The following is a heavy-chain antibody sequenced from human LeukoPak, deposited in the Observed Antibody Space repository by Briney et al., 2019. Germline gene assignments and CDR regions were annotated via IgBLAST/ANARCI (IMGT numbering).Heavy chain of an antibody. CDR1: GYTFTSYR. CDR3: ARITHRDGDHLDY. J-gene: IGHJ4*02. CDR2: ISAYNGNT. D-gene: IGHD4-17*01. Sequence: ASVKVSCKASGYTFTSYRTSWVRQAPGQGLEWMGWISAYNGNTNYVQNFQGRVTMTTDTSTSTAYMELRSLRSADTAVFYCARITHRDGDHLDYWGQGTLVTVSS. V-gene: IGHV1-18*01.